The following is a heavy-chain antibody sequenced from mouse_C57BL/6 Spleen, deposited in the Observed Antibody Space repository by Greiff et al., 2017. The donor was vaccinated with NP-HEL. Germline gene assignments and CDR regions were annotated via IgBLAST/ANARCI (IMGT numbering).Heavy chain of an antibody. V-gene: IGHV1-81*01. CDR1: GYTFTSYG. CDR2: IYPRSGNT. Sequence: VKLVESGAELARPGASVKLSCKASGYTFTSYGISWVKQRTGQGLEWIGEIYPRSGNTYYNEKFKGKATRTADKSSSTAYMELRSLTSEDSAFYFCASYYYGSPFAYWGQGTLVTVSA. CDR3: ASYYYGSPFAY. J-gene: IGHJ3*01. D-gene: IGHD1-1*01.